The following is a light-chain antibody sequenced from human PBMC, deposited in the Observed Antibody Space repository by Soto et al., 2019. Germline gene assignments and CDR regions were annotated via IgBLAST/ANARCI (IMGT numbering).Light chain of an antibody. CDR2: AAS. Sequence: DIVLTQSPGTLSLSPGERATLSCRASQSVSSSYLAWYQQKPGQAPRLLIFAASSRASGIPDRFSGSGSGTDFTLTISRLEPEDFALFYCQYHGSSPITFGQGTRLEIK. V-gene: IGKV3-20*01. J-gene: IGKJ5*01. CDR1: QSVSSSY. CDR3: QYHGSSPIT.